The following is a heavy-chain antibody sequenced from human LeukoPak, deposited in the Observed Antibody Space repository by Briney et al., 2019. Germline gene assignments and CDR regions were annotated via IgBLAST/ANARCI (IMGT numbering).Heavy chain of an antibody. CDR3: ARYVAVAGFDY. CDR1: GFTLSSSA. J-gene: IGHJ4*02. D-gene: IGHD6-19*01. Sequence: GGSLRLSCAASGFTLSSSAMNWVRQAPGKGLEWVSSINNVGSYIYYADSVKGRFTISRDNAKNSLYLQMNSLRAEDTAVYYCARYVAVAGFDYWGQGTLVTVSS. CDR2: INNVGSYI. V-gene: IGHV3-21*01.